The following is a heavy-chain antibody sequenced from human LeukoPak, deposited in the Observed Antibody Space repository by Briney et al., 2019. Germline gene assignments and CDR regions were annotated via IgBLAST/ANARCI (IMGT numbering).Heavy chain of an antibody. CDR1: GFTFDDYG. Sequence: PGGSLRLSCAASGFTFDDYGMSWVRQAPGKGLEWVSGINWNGGSTGYADSVKGRFTISRDNAKNSLYLQMNSLRTEDTALYYCARFQSAGPTTYYFDYWGQGTLVTVSS. V-gene: IGHV3-20*04. CDR3: ARFQSAGPTTYYFDY. D-gene: IGHD1-1*01. J-gene: IGHJ4*02. CDR2: INWNGGST.